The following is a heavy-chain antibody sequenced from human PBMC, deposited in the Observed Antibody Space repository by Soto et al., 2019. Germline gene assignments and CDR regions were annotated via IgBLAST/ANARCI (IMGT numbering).Heavy chain of an antibody. V-gene: IGHV3-49*04. Sequence: PGGSLRLSCSGSGYIFADFAVNWVRQAPGKGLEWIAFITTATYGATSGYAASVNGRFTLSRDDSKSIAYLQMNSLQIDDTDTYYCVNARGNGFFGGFDSWGQGSLVTVSS. D-gene: IGHD2-8*01. CDR2: ITTATYGATS. CDR3: VNARGNGFFGGFDS. CDR1: GYIFADFA. J-gene: IGHJ4*01.